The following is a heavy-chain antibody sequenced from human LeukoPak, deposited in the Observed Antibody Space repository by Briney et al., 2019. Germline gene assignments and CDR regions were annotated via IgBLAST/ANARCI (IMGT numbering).Heavy chain of an antibody. CDR3: GKTTVGYSSGQKPAWPVDY. J-gene: IGHJ4*02. CDR2: IFGSGGSP. Sequence: GGSLRLSCEASGFTFGSHAMYWVRQAPGKGLEWVAGIFGSGGSPHYADSVKGRFTISRDNSRNTVYLQINSLRDDDAAVYYCGKTTVGYSSGQKPAWPVDYWGQGTLVTVSS. D-gene: IGHD5-18*01. CDR1: GFTFGSHA. V-gene: IGHV3-23*01.